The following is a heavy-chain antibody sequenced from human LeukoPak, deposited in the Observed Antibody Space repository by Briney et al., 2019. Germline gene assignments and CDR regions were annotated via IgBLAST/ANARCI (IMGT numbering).Heavy chain of an antibody. D-gene: IGHD3-9*01. J-gene: IGHJ4*02. V-gene: IGHV3-30*02. CDR1: EFIFSNHG. CDR3: AKDRDTYYDILTGYYNDY. CDR2: IRYDGSNK. Sequence: PGGSLRLSCATSEFIFSNHGMHWARQAPGKGLEWVAFIRYDGSNKYYADSVKGRFTISRDNSKNALYLQMNSLRAEDTAVYYCAKDRDTYYDILTGYYNDYWGQGTLVTVSS.